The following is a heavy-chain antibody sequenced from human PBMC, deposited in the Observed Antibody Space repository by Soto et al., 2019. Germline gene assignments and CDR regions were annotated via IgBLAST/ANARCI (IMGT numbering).Heavy chain of an antibody. D-gene: IGHD2-21*02. J-gene: IGHJ4*02. CDR3: ARVYRCGGDCYSQFDD. CDR1: GYTFTSYG. CDR2: ISAYNGNT. V-gene: IGHV1-18*01. Sequence: ASVKVSCKASGYTFTSYGISWVRQAPGQGLEWMGWISAYNGNTNYAQKLQGRVTMTTDTSTSTAYMELRSLRSDDTAVYYCARVYRCGGDCYSQFDDWGQGTLVTGSS.